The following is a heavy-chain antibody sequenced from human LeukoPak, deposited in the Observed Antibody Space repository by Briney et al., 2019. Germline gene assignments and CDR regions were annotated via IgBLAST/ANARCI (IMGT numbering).Heavy chain of an antibody. CDR2: IKEDGSED. CDR1: GFTFSRAG. Sequence: GGSLRLSCAASGFTFSRAGMSWVRQAPGKGLEWVANIKEDGSEDYYADSVKGRFAISKDNAKNSLYLQMNSLRAEDTAMYYCARDADGYEDWGQGTLVTVSS. V-gene: IGHV3-7*01. J-gene: IGHJ4*02. D-gene: IGHD5-18*01. CDR3: ARDADGYED.